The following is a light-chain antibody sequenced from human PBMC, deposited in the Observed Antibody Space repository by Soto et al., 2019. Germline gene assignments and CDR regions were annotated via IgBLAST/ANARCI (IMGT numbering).Light chain of an antibody. V-gene: IGLV1-44*01. J-gene: IGLJ1*01. CDR3: AAWDDSLHGHA. CDR2: SNN. Sequence: QSVLTQPPSASGTPGQRVTISCSGSSSNIGSNTVNWYQQLPGTAPKLLIYSNNQRPSGVPDRFSGSKSGTSASLAISGLQSEDEAAYDCAAWDDSLHGHAFGTGNKGNVL. CDR1: SSNIGSNT.